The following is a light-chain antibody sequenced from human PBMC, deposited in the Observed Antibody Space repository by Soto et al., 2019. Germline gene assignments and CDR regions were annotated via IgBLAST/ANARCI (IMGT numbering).Light chain of an antibody. CDR1: QTVSSTF. CDR3: QQSGRTPYT. Sequence: EIVLTQSPGTLSLSPGGRATLSCRASQTVSSTFLAWYQHKRGQAPRLLIYATSSRATGIPDRFSGSGSGTDFTLTINRLEPEDFAVYYCQQSGRTPYTFGQGTKVDIK. CDR2: ATS. V-gene: IGKV3-20*01. J-gene: IGKJ2*01.